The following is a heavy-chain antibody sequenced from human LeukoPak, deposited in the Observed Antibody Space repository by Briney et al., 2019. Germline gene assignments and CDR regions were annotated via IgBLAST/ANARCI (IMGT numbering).Heavy chain of an antibody. V-gene: IGHV4-31*03. Sequence: PSQTLSLTCTVSGGSISSGGYYWSWIRHHPGKGLEWIGYIYYSGSTYYNPSLKSRVTISVDTSKNQFSLKLSSVTAADTAVYYCARAGDFWSGFRSVALDYWGQGTLVTVSS. CDR3: ARAGDFWSGFRSVALDY. D-gene: IGHD3-3*01. CDR1: GGSISSGGYY. CDR2: IYYSGST. J-gene: IGHJ4*02.